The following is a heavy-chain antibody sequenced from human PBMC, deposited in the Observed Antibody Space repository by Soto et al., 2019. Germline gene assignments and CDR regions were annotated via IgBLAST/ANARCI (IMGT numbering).Heavy chain of an antibody. Sequence: HLVQSGPEVKQPGASVTVSCKTSGDTFTNFGLRWVRQAPGQGLEWMGWIATYNNNKNYAQKFQGRLTLTTDTSTSTAYMELKSLGYDDTAVYYCARVLRGVVNWFDPWGQGTLVTVSS. V-gene: IGHV1-18*01. J-gene: IGHJ5*02. D-gene: IGHD3-10*01. CDR2: IATYNNNK. CDR3: ARVLRGVVNWFDP. CDR1: GDTFTNFG.